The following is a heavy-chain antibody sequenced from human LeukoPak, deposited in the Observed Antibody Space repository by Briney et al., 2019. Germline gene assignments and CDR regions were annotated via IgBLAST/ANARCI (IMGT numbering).Heavy chain of an antibody. CDR2: IRNKANSYTT. J-gene: IGHJ3*02. CDR1: GFTFSDQY. Sequence: GGSLRLSCVASGFTFSDQYMDWVRQAPGKGLEWVGRIRNKANSYTTEYAAAVKGKFTISRDDSKNSLYLQMNRLNTEDTAVYYCAREAKGYAFDIWGLGTMVTVSS. CDR3: AREAKGYAFDI. V-gene: IGHV3-72*01.